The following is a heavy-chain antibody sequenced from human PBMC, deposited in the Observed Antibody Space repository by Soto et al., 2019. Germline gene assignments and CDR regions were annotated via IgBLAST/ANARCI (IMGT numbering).Heavy chain of an antibody. D-gene: IGHD6-19*01. J-gene: IGHJ6*03. CDR2: IYPGDSDT. CDR3: ARHGGAVPIYYYYMDV. V-gene: IGHV5-51*01. Sequence: GGSLKISCKGAGYSFTSYWIGWVRQMPGKGLEWMGIIYPGDSDTRYSPSFQGQVTISADKSISTAYLQWSSLKASNTSMYYCARHGGAVPIYYYYMDVWGKGTTVTVSS. CDR1: GYSFTSYW.